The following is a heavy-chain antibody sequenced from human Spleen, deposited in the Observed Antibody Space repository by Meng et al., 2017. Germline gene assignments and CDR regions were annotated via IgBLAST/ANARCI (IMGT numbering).Heavy chain of an antibody. CDR2: LGAHDGDT. CDR3: ARGRRNEPLFDY. D-gene: IGHD1-14*01. V-gene: IGHV1-18*01. J-gene: IGHJ4*02. Sequence: QVQPVQSGPEVKKPGASVKVSCKASDYPFTGYGVSWVRQAPGQGLEWMAWLGAHDGDTSHAPKFQGRVTVSADRPTATAYMELRSLRSDDTAVYFCARGRRNEPLFDYWGQGTLVTVSS. CDR1: DYPFTGYG.